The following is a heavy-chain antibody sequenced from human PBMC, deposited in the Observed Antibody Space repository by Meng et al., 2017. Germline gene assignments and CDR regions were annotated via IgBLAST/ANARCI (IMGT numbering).Heavy chain of an antibody. CDR2: IYSGGST. J-gene: IGHJ4*02. V-gene: IGHV3-66*02. D-gene: IGHD6-13*01. Sequence: EGERVGSGGGFVQPGGALGLSCAASGFTVSSNYMSWVRQAPGKGLEWVSVIYSGGSTYYADSVKGRFTISRDNSKNTLYLQMNSLRAEDTAVYYCAREGLSGSSLSFDYWGQGTLVTVSS. CDR1: GFTVSSNY. CDR3: AREGLSGSSLSFDY.